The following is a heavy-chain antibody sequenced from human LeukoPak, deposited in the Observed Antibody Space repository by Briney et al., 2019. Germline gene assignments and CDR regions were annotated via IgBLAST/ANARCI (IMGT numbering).Heavy chain of an antibody. D-gene: IGHD4-11*01. V-gene: IGHV3-21*01. CDR1: GFTFSSYS. Sequence: GGSLRLSCAASGFTFSSYSMNWVRQAPGKGLEWVSSISSSSSYIYYADSVKGRFTISRDNAKNSLYLQMNSLRAEDTAVYYCARDRDYGNYYFDYWGQGTLVTVSS. J-gene: IGHJ4*02. CDR2: ISSSSSYI. CDR3: ARDRDYGNYYFDY.